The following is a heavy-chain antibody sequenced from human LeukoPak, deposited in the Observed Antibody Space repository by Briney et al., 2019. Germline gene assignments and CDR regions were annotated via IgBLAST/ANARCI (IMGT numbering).Heavy chain of an antibody. J-gene: IGHJ3*02. D-gene: IGHD6-19*01. V-gene: IGHV3-9*01. CDR1: GFTFDDYA. CDR2: ISWNSGSI. CDR3: AKGSSGWYQDAFDI. Sequence: SRSLRLSCAASGFTFDDYAMHWVRQAPGKGLEWVSGISWNSGSIGYADSVKGRFTISRDNAKNSLYLQMNSLRAEDTALYYCAKGSSGWYQDAFDIWGQGTMVTVSS.